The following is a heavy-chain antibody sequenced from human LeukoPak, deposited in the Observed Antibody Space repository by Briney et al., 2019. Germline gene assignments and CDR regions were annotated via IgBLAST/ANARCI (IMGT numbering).Heavy chain of an antibody. J-gene: IGHJ4*02. D-gene: IGHD2/OR15-2a*01. V-gene: IGHV4-34*01. CDR3: ARGTLVQVYAAFDY. CDR1: GGSFSNYY. CDR2: IIHTGRT. Sequence: SETLSLTCGVYGGSFSNYYWTWIRQSPGMGLEWIGEIIHTGRTNYNPPLTSRVSISIDTSKNQFSLDMTSVTAADTAVYFCARGTLVQVYAAFDYWGQGTLVTVSS.